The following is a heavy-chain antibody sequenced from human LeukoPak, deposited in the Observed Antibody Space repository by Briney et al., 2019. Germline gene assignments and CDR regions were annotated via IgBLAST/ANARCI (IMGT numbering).Heavy chain of an antibody. CDR2: IYSNGKE. J-gene: IGHJ5*01. V-gene: IGHV3-53*01. CDR3: ARESPTSGIDS. CDR1: GFSVDSNY. Sequence: GGSLRLSCLASGFSVDSNYMSWVRQAPGKGLEWVSVIYSNGKEYYAESAKGRFTISRDISKNSLDLQMNRLRGGDTAVYHCARESPTSGIDSWGQGTLVIVSS. D-gene: IGHD2-15*01.